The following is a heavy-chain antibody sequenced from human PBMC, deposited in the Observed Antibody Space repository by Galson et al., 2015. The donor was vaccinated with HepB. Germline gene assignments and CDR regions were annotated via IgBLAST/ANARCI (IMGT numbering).Heavy chain of an antibody. D-gene: IGHD1-26*01. CDR1: GFTFSNAW. CDR2: IKSKTDGGTT. Sequence: SLRLSCAASGFTFSNAWMSWVRQAPGKGLEWVGRIKSKTDGGTTDYAAPVKGRFTISRDDSKNTLYLQMNSLKTEDTAVYYCTTDLSLIVGATNFDYWGQGTLVTVSS. CDR3: TTDLSLIVGATNFDY. V-gene: IGHV3-15*01. J-gene: IGHJ4*02.